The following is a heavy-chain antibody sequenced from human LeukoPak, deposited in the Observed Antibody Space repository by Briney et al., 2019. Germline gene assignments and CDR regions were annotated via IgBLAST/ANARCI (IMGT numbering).Heavy chain of an antibody. J-gene: IGHJ3*02. CDR2: ISYGGSNK. CDR1: GFTFSSYG. V-gene: IGHV3-30*18. CDR3: AKDPQLWASGAFDI. D-gene: IGHD5-18*01. Sequence: GGSLRLSCAASGFTFSSYGMHWVRQAPGKGLEWVAVISYGGSNKYYADSVKGRFTISRDNSKNTLYLQMNSLRAEDTAVYYCAKDPQLWASGAFDIWGQGTMVTVSS.